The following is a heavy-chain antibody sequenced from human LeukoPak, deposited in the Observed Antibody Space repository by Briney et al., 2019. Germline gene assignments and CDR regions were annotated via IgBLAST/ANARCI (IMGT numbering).Heavy chain of an antibody. D-gene: IGHD3-22*01. V-gene: IGHV3-21*01. CDR1: GFTFSTYN. J-gene: IGHJ4*02. CDR2: ISSSSSYI. CDR3: ARDGGYYNDSSGYSFDS. Sequence: GGSPRLSCAASGFTFSTYNMNWVRQAPGKGLEWVSSISSSSSYIYYADSVKGRFTISRDNAKNSLYLQMIGLRAEDTALYYCARDGGYYNDSSGYSFDSWGQGTLVTVSS.